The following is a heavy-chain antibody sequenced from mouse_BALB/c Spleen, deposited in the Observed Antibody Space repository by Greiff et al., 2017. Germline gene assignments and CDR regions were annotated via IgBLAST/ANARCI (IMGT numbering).Heavy chain of an antibody. V-gene: IGHV2-9*02. J-gene: IGHJ4*01. CDR1: GFSLTSYG. Sequence: VQLVESGPGLVAPSQSLSITCTVSGFSLTSYGVHWVRQPPGKGLEWLGVIWAGGSTNYNSALMSRLSISKDNSKSQVFLKMNSLQTDDTAMYYCARDPNWDGGYYYAMDYWGQGTSVTVSS. D-gene: IGHD4-1*01. CDR3: ARDPNWDGGYYYAMDY. CDR2: IWAGGST.